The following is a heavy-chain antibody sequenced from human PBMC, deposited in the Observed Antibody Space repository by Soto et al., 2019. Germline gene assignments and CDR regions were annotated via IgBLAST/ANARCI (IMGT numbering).Heavy chain of an antibody. V-gene: IGHV4-39*01. CDR1: GGSISSSSYY. J-gene: IGHJ4*02. CDR2: IYYSGST. Sequence: SETLSLTCTVSGGSISSSSYYWGWIRQPPGKGLEWIGSIYYSGSTYYIPSLKSRATISVDTSKNQISLKLSSVTAADTAVYYCARLCSSNTCSLDYWRQGTLVTVSS. CDR3: ARLCSSNTCSLDY. D-gene: IGHD2-2*01.